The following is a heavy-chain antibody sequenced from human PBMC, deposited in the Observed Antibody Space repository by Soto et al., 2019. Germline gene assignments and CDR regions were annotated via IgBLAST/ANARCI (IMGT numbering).Heavy chain of an antibody. CDR2: INSDGSST. D-gene: IGHD2-15*01. J-gene: IGHJ3*02. CDR1: GFTFSSYW. CDR3: ARAKRGSLIVWDAFDI. V-gene: IGHV3-74*01. Sequence: EVQLVESGGGLVQPGGSLRLSCAASGFTFSSYWMHWVRQAPGKGLVWVSRINSDGSSTSYADSVKGRFTISRDNAKNTLYLQMNSLRAEDTAVYYCARAKRGSLIVWDAFDIWGQGTMVTVSS.